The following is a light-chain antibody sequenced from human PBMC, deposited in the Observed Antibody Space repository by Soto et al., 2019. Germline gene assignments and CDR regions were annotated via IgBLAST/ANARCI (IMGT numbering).Light chain of an antibody. Sequence: QSALTQPASVSGSPGQSITISCTGTSSDVGRYNYVSWYQQHPGKAPKLMIYEVSNRPSGVSNRFSGSKSGNTASLTTSGLQAEDEADYYCSSYTSSSTPYVFGTGTKVTVL. CDR2: EVS. J-gene: IGLJ1*01. CDR3: SSYTSSSTPYV. V-gene: IGLV2-14*01. CDR1: SSDVGRYNY.